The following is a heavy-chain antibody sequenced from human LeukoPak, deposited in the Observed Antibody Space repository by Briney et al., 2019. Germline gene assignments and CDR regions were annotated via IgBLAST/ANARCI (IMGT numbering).Heavy chain of an antibody. V-gene: IGHV3-74*01. D-gene: IGHD4-17*01. Sequence: GGSLRLSCAASGFTFSSCWMHWVRQAPGKGLVWVSRINSDGSSTSYADSVKGRFTISRDNAKNTLYLQMNSLRAEDTAVYYCAREDYGDYNFDYWGQGTLVTVSS. CDR1: GFTFSSCW. CDR2: INSDGSST. J-gene: IGHJ4*02. CDR3: AREDYGDYNFDY.